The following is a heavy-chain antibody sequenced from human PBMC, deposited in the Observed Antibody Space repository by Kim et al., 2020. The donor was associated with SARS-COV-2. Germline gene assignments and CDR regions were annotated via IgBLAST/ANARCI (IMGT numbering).Heavy chain of an antibody. V-gene: IGHV4-38-2*02. CDR2: IHHKGST. D-gene: IGHD4-17*01. CDR1: GYSISSGYY. CDR3: VRGKEHNYGGPDASDI. Sequence: SETLSLTCTVSGYSISSGYYWGWIRQPPGNGLEWIGGIHHKGSTYYNPSLKSRVTISLDTPNNHFSLKLISVTATDTALYYCVRGKEHNYGGPDASDIWG. J-gene: IGHJ3*02.